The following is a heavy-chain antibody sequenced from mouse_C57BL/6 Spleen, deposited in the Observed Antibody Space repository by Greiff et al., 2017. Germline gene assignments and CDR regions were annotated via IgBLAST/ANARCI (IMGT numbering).Heavy chain of an antibody. Sequence: VKVVESGAELVRPGASVTLSCKASGYTFTDYEMHWVKQTPVHGLEWIGAIDPETGGTAYNQKFKGKAILTADKSSSTAYMELRSLTSEDSAVYYCTNGYSLYYYAMDYWGQGTSVTVSS. CDR2: IDPETGGT. J-gene: IGHJ4*01. CDR3: TNGYSLYYYAMDY. D-gene: IGHD6-1*01. CDR1: GYTFTDYE. V-gene: IGHV1-15*01.